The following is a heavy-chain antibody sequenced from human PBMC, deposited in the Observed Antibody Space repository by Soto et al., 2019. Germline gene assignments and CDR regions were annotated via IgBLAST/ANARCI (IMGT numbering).Heavy chain of an antibody. CDR2: IYYSGST. D-gene: IGHD3-22*01. CDR1: GGSISSYY. J-gene: IGHJ4*02. CDR3: ARGAVVNFDS. V-gene: IGHV4-59*01. Sequence: SETLSLTCTVSGGSISSYYWSWIRQPPGKGLEWIGYIYYSGSTNYNPSLKSRVTISVDTSKNQFSLKLSSVTAADTAVYYCARGAVVNFDSWGQGNLVTVSS.